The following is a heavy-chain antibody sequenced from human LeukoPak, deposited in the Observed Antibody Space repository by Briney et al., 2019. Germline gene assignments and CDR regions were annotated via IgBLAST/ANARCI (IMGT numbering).Heavy chain of an antibody. CDR3: ARHKAYCGGDCYLDY. CDR2: IYYSGST. V-gene: IGHV4-59*08. Sequence: PSETLSLTCTVSGDSISSYYWSWIRQPPGKGLEWIGYIYYSGSTNYNPSLKSRDTISVGTSKNQFSLKLSSVTAADTAVYYCARHKAYCGGDCYLDYWGQGTLVTVSS. J-gene: IGHJ4*02. CDR1: GDSISSYY. D-gene: IGHD2-21*02.